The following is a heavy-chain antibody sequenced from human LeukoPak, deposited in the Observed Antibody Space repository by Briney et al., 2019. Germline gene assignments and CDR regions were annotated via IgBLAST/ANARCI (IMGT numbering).Heavy chain of an antibody. J-gene: IGHJ4*02. V-gene: IGHV4-39*07. Sequence: PSETLSLTCTVSGGSISSSSYYWGWIRQPPGKGLEWIGSIYYSGSTYYNPSLKSRVTISVDTSKNQFSLKLSSVTAADTAVYYCASLRHNQDFWGQGTLVTVSS. CDR1: GGSISSSSYY. CDR3: ASLRHNQDF. CDR2: IYYSGST. D-gene: IGHD3-3*01.